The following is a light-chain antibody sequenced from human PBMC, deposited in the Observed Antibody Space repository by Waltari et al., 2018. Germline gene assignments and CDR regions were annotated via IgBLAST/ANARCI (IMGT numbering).Light chain of an antibody. CDR3: MQXLQTPWT. J-gene: IGKJ1*01. CDR1: QSLLHSNGYNY. V-gene: IGKV2-28*01. Sequence: DIVMTQSPLSLPVTPGEPASIACRSSQSLLHSNGYNYLDWYLXKPGQSPQLLIXLGSNRASGVPDRFSGSGSGTDFTLXXSRVEAEXXGVYYCMQXLQTPWTFXXXTKVEIK. CDR2: LGS.